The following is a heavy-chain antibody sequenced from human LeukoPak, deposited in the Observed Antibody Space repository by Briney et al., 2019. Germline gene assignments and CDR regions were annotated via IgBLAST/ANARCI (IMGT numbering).Heavy chain of an antibody. CDR3: AKVAYYYDSSGLYYFDY. J-gene: IGHJ4*02. CDR1: GFTVSSIH. D-gene: IGHD3-22*01. Sequence: GGSLRLSCAASGFTVSSIHMVWVRQAPGKGLEWVSAISGSGGSTYYADSVKGRFTISRDNSKNTLYLQMNSLRAEDTAVYYCAKVAYYYDSSGLYYFDYWGQGTLVTVSS. CDR2: ISGSGGST. V-gene: IGHV3-23*01.